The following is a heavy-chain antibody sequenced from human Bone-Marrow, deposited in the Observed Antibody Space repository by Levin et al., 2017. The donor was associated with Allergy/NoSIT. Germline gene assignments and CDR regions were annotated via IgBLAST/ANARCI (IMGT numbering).Heavy chain of an antibody. CDR2: IYGDGSSI. V-gene: IGHV3-74*01. CDR3: IRENFWSADY. Sequence: GESLKISCAASGFTFSSYRIHWVRQAPGKGLVWVSRIYGDGSSITYADSVKGRFTISRDNAKNTVYLQMNSLRAEVTAVYYCIRENFWSADYWGQGTLVTVSS. D-gene: IGHD3-3*01. CDR1: GFTFSSYR. J-gene: IGHJ4*02.